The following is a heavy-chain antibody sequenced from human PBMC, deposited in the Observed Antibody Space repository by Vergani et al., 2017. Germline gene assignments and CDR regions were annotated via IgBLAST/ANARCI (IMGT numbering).Heavy chain of an antibody. CDR2: ISYDGRNK. CDR3: AKDLTPYYGSGSYRY. J-gene: IGHJ4*02. V-gene: IGHV3-30*18. CDR1: GFTFSSNG. D-gene: IGHD3-10*01. Sequence: QVQLVESGGGVVQPGRSLRLSCAASGFTFSSNGMHWVRQAPGKGLEWVAVISYDGRNKYYADSVKGRFTISRDNSKNTLYLQMNSLRAEDTAVYYCAKDLTPYYGSGSYRYWGQGTLVTVSS.